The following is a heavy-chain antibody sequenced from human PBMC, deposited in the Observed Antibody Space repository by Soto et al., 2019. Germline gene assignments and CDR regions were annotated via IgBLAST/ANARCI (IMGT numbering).Heavy chain of an antibody. V-gene: IGHV3-23*01. Sequence: GESLKISCAASGFTFSSYAMSWVRQAPGKGLEWVSAISGSGGSTYYADSVKGRFTISRDNSKNTLYLQMNSLRAEDTAVYYCAKWPVVTPQHWGQGTLVTVSS. CDR1: GFTFSSYA. J-gene: IGHJ1*01. D-gene: IGHD2-21*02. CDR3: AKWPVVTPQH. CDR2: ISGSGGST.